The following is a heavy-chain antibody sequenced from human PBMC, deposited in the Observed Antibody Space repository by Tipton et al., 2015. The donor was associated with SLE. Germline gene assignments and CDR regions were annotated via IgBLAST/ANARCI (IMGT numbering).Heavy chain of an antibody. CDR2: INHSGST. Sequence: TLSLTCAVYGGSFSGYYWSWIRQPPGKRLEWIGEINHSGSTNYNPPLKSRVTISVDTSKNQFSLKLSSVTAADTAVYYCARTQYTFGGFIAPFDYWGQGTLVTVSS. D-gene: IGHD3-16*02. CDR1: GGSFSGYY. J-gene: IGHJ4*02. V-gene: IGHV4-34*01. CDR3: ARTQYTFGGFIAPFDY.